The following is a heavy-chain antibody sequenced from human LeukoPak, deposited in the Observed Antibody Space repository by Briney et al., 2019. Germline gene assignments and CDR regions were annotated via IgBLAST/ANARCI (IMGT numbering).Heavy chain of an antibody. V-gene: IGHV4-39*01. CDR2: IYYSGST. CDR1: GGSISSSSYY. CDR3: ARLAVAATDGFDY. J-gene: IGHJ4*02. Sequence: SETLSLTCTVSGGSISSSSYYWGWIRQPPGKGLEWIGSIYYSGSTYYNPSLKSRVTISVDTSKNQFSLKPSSVTAADTAVYYCARLAVAATDGFDYWGQGTLVTVSS. D-gene: IGHD6-19*01.